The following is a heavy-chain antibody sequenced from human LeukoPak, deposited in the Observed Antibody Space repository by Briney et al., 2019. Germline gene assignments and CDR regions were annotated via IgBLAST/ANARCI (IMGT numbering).Heavy chain of an antibody. CDR2: ISGSGGGT. Sequence: PGVSLRLSCAASGLTFSSYAMSWVRQAPGKGLEWVSAISGSGGGTYYADSVKGRFTISRDNSKNTLYLQVNSLRAEDTAVYYCAKRQVVGDGGFDYWGQGTLVTVSS. CDR3: AKRQVVGDGGFDY. CDR1: GLTFSSYA. D-gene: IGHD6-19*01. V-gene: IGHV3-23*01. J-gene: IGHJ4*02.